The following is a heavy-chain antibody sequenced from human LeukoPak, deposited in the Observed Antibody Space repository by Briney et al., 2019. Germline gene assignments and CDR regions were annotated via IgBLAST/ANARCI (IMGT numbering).Heavy chain of an antibody. J-gene: IGHJ4*02. Sequence: SETLSLTCTVSGGSISSSSYYWGWIRQPPGKGLEWIGSIYYSGSTYYNPPLKSRVTISVDTSKNQFSLKLSSVTAADTAVYYCATMYYYDSSGYYGYFDYWGQGTLVTVSS. CDR3: ATMYYYDSSGYYGYFDY. CDR1: GGSISSSSYY. D-gene: IGHD3-22*01. CDR2: IYYSGST. V-gene: IGHV4-39*07.